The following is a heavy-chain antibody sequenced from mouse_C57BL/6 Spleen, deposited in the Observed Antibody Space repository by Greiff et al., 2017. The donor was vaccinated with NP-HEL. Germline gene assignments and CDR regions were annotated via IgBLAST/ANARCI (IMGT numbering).Heavy chain of an antibody. D-gene: IGHD2-1*01. J-gene: IGHJ4*01. CDR2: ISSGGSYT. V-gene: IGHV5-6*01. CDR3: ARLYGNYDAMDY. Sequence: EVKLMESGGDLVKPGGSLKLSCAASGFTFSSYGMSWVRQTPDKRLEWVATISSGGSYTYYPDSVKGRFTISRDNAKNTLYLQMSSLKSEDTAMYYCARLYGNYDAMDYWGQGTSVTVSS. CDR1: GFTFSSYG.